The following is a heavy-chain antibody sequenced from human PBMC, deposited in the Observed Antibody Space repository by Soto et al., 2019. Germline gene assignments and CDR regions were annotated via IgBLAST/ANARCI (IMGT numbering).Heavy chain of an antibody. CDR2: IYYSGST. D-gene: IGHD1-20*01. Sequence: SDTLSLTCTVSGGSISSYYWSWIRQPPGKGLEWIGYIYYSGSTNYNPSLKSRVTISVDTSKNQFSLKLSSVTAADTAVYYCATQVTGNAFDIWGQGTMVTVSS. J-gene: IGHJ3*02. CDR1: GGSISSYY. V-gene: IGHV4-59*01. CDR3: ATQVTGNAFDI.